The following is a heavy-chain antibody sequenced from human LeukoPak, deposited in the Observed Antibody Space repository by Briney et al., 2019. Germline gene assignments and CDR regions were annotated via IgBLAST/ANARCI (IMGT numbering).Heavy chain of an antibody. CDR1: GFTFRRYA. Sequence: GGSLRLSCAASGFTFRRYAMSWVGPAPGKGLEWVSAISGSGGSTYYEDSVKGRFTISRDNSKNTLYLQMNSLRAEDTAVYYCAMEIAAPLCFDYWGQGTLVTVSS. V-gene: IGHV3-23*01. D-gene: IGHD6-13*01. J-gene: IGHJ4*02. CDR2: ISGSGGST. CDR3: AMEIAAPLCFDY.